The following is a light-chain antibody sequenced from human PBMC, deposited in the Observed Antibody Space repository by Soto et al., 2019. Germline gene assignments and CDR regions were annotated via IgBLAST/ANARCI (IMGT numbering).Light chain of an antibody. Sequence: QSALTQPASVSGSPGQSITISCTATTSDVGGFDSVSWYQQHPGTAPRVIIYEVSNRPSGVSYRFSGSKSANTASLTISGPQADDEADYYCSSYTTSSTWLFGGGTKLTVL. CDR1: TSDVGGFDS. J-gene: IGLJ3*02. CDR3: SSYTTSSTWL. V-gene: IGLV2-14*01. CDR2: EVS.